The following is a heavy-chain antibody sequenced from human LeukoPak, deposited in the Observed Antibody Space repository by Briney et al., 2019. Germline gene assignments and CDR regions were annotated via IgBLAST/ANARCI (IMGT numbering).Heavy chain of an antibody. V-gene: IGHV4-39*07. Sequence: SETLSLTCTVSGDSVTRDDVHWGWIRQPPGKGLEWVGNIYYNGKTYYTPSLQSRVTLSVDMSKNQFSLKLSSMTAADTAMYYCARNGRVRRVVKDLFEYWGQGTLVAVSS. CDR1: GDSVTRDDVH. CDR2: IYYNGKT. D-gene: IGHD3-10*01. CDR3: ARNGRVRRVVKDLFEY. J-gene: IGHJ4*02.